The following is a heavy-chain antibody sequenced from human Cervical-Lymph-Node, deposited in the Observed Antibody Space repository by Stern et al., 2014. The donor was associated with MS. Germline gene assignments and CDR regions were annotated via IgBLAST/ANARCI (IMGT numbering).Heavy chain of an antibody. J-gene: IGHJ4*02. V-gene: IGHV3-7*01. D-gene: IGHD3-3*01. CDR3: ARLRFLEWLLLGYFDY. CDR2: RRLEGHEK. Sequence: EVQLVETGGGLVQSWGSLRLTCAASGFDFGGHWQIWVRQVPGTGLGWGGNRRLEGHEKFYVDSVKGRITISRDNTKNSLYLQRNNLRVEDTAVYYCARLRFLEWLLLGYFDYWGQGTLVTVSS. CDR1: GFDFGGHW.